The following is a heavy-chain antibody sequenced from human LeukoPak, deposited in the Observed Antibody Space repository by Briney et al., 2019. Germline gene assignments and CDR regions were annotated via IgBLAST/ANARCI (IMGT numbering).Heavy chain of an antibody. CDR1: GYSISSGYY. D-gene: IGHD1-26*01. CDR3: AKSGGYGLIDY. J-gene: IGHJ4*02. V-gene: IGHV4-38-2*02. CDR2: IYHSGST. Sequence: SETLSLTCTVSGYSISSGYYWGWIRQPPGKGLEWIGSIYHSGSTYYNPSLKSRVTISVDTSKNEFSLRLNSVTAADTAMYYCAKSGGYGLIDYWGQGTLVTVSS.